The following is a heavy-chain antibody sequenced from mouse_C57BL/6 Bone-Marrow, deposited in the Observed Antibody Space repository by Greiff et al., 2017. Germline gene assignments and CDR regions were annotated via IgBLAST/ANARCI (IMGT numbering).Heavy chain of an antibody. CDR2: INYDGSST. CDR1: GFTFSDYY. CDR3: ARVYGNYLAWFAY. J-gene: IGHJ3*01. D-gene: IGHD2-10*02. Sequence: EVQRVESEGGLVQPGSSMKLSCTASGFTFSDYYMAWVRQVPEKGLEWVANINYDGSSTYYLDSLKSRFIISRDNAKNILYLQMSSLKSEDTATYYCARVYGNYLAWFAYWGQGTLVTVSA. V-gene: IGHV5-16*01.